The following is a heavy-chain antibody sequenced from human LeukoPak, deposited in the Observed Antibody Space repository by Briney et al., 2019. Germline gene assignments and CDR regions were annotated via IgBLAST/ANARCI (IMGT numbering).Heavy chain of an antibody. J-gene: IGHJ4*02. CDR1: GYTFTGYY. V-gene: IGHV1-2*02. D-gene: IGHD6-13*01. CDR3: ARVAYSSSWYLFDY. Sequence: ASVKVSCKAFGYTFTGYYMHWVRQAPGQGLEWMGWINPNSGGTNYAQKFQGRVTMTRGTSISTAYMELSRLRSDDTAVYYCARVAYSSSWYLFDYWGQGTLVTVSS. CDR2: INPNSGGT.